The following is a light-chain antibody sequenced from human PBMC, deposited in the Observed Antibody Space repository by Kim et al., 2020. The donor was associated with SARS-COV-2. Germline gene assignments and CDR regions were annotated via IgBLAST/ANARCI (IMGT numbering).Light chain of an antibody. V-gene: IGKV3-11*01. Sequence: EIVLTQSPATLSLSPGERATLSCRASQSVSSYLAWYQQKPGQAPRLLIYDASNRATGIPARFSGSGSGTDFTLTISSLEAEDFAVYYCRRSNWPPLTFGGGTKVDIK. J-gene: IGKJ4*01. CDR2: DAS. CDR3: RRSNWPPLT. CDR1: QSVSSY.